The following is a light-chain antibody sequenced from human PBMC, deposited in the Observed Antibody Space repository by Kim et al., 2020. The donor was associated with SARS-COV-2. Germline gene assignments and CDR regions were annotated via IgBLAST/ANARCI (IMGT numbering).Light chain of an antibody. J-gene: IGLJ3*02. CDR1: SGSIASNY. V-gene: IGLV6-57*03. CDR3: QSYRV. CDR2: EDN. Sequence: NFMLTQPHSVSESPGKTVTISCTRTSGSIASNYVQWYQQRPGSAPTTVIYEDNQRPSGVPDRFSGSIDSSSNSASLTISGLKPEDEADYYCQSYRV.